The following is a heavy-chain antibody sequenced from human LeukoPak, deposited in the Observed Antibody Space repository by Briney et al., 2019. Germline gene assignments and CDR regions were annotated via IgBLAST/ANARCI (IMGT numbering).Heavy chain of an antibody. D-gene: IGHD3-22*01. CDR2: IWYDGSNK. V-gene: IGHV3-33*01. J-gene: IGHJ6*02. CDR1: GFTFSSYG. CDR3: ARDRTYYYDSSGYFVQGGYYYGMDV. Sequence: GGSLRLSCAASGFTFSSYGMHWVRQAPGKGLEGVAVIWYDGSNKYYADSVKGRFTISRDNSKNTLYLQMNSLRAEDTAVYYCARDRTYYYDSSGYFVQGGYYYGMDVWGQGTTVTVSS.